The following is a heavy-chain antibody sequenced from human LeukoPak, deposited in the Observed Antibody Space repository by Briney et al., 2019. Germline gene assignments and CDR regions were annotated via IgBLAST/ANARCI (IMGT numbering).Heavy chain of an antibody. D-gene: IGHD2-2*01. CDR2: IKQDGSEK. V-gene: IGHV3-7*01. CDR1: GFTFSSYW. Sequence: GGSLRLSCAASGFTFSSYWMSWVRQAPGKELEWVANIKQDGSEKYYVDSVKGRFTISRDNAKNSLYLQMNSLRAEDTAVYYCARRGYCSSTSCYSFDYWGQGTLVTVSS. J-gene: IGHJ4*02. CDR3: ARRGYCSSTSCYSFDY.